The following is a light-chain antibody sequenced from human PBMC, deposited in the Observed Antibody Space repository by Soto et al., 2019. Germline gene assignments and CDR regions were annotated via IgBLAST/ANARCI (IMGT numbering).Light chain of an antibody. CDR1: QSISSTW. Sequence: DIQMTQSPSTLSASVGDRVTITCRASQSISSTWLAWYQQKPGKAPKLLIYQASNLESGVPSRFSGSGSGTEFSLTISSLQPDDFATYYCQQYNSYPYTFGQGTKLEIK. J-gene: IGKJ2*01. V-gene: IGKV1-5*03. CDR3: QQYNSYPYT. CDR2: QAS.